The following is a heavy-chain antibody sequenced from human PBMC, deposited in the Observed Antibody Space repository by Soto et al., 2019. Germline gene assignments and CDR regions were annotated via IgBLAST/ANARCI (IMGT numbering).Heavy chain of an antibody. V-gene: IGHV4-59*01. CDR3: ARAYYDFWSGYYIQKYHFDY. J-gene: IGHJ4*02. Sequence: SETLALACTVSGGCMWSYDWSWFRQPPGKGLEWIGYIYYSGSTNYNPSLKSRVTISVDTSKNQFSLKLSSVTAADTAVYYCARAYYDFWSGYYIQKYHFDYWGQGTLVTVSS. CDR1: GGCMWSYD. D-gene: IGHD3-3*01. CDR2: IYYSGST.